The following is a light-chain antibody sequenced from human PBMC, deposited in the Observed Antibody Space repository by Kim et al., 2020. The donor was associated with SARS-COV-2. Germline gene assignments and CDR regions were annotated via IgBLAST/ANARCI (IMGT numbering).Light chain of an antibody. CDR1: KLGDKY. CDR2: QDS. V-gene: IGLV3-1*01. CDR3: QAGDSSTAWV. Sequence: SYELTQPPSVSVSPGQTASITCSGDKLGDKYACWYQQKPGQSPVLVIYQDSKRPSGIPERFSGSNSGNTATLTISGTQARDEADYYCQAGDSSTAWVFGG. J-gene: IGLJ3*02.